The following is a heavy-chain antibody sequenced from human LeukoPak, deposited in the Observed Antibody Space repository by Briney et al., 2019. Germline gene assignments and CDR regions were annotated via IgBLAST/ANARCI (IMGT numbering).Heavy chain of an antibody. CDR2: IYYSGST. J-gene: IGHJ4*02. D-gene: IGHD2-21*01. CDR1: SGSISSGDYY. Sequence: SETLSLTCTVSSGSISSGDYYWSWICQPPGKGLEWIGYIYYSGSTYYNPSLKSRVTISVDTSKNQFSLNLRSVTAADTAVYYCARVGKYCGGDCYSVKYWGQGTLVTVSS. V-gene: IGHV4-30-4*08. CDR3: ARVGKYCGGDCYSVKY.